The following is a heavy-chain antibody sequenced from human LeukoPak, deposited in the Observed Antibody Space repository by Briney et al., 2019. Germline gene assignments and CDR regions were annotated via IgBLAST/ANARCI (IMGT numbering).Heavy chain of an antibody. Sequence: ASVKASCKASGYTFTGYYMHWVRQAPGQGLEWMGWINPNSGGTNYAQKFQGRVTMARDTSISTAYMELSRLRSDDTAVYYCARLRLLWFGTDAFDIWGQGTMVTVSS. J-gene: IGHJ3*02. CDR3: ARLRLLWFGTDAFDI. CDR1: GYTFTGYY. CDR2: INPNSGGT. V-gene: IGHV1-2*02. D-gene: IGHD3-10*01.